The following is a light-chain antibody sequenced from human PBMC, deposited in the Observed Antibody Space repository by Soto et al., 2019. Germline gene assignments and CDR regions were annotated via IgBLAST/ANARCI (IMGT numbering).Light chain of an antibody. CDR2: GAY. CDR3: QQYGSSPYT. CDR1: QSVSSSY. J-gene: IGKJ2*01. V-gene: IGKV3-20*01. Sequence: EIVLTQSPGTLSLSPGERATLSCRASQSVSSSYLAWYQQQPGQAPRLLIYGAYSRATGIPDRFNASGPGTDFTRTISRLEPEDFAVYYCQQYGSSPYTVGQGTKLEIK.